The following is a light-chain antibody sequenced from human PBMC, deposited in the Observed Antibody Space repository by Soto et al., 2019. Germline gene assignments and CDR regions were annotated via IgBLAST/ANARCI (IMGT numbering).Light chain of an antibody. CDR1: TSDVGGYNY. Sequence: QSALLQPRSVSGSPGQSVTISCTGTTSDVGGYNYVSWYQQYPGKAPKLIIYDVSKRPSGVPDRFSGSKSGNTASLTISGLQAEDEADYYCCSDAGTYTIWVFGGGTKVTVL. CDR3: CSDAGTYTIWV. J-gene: IGLJ3*02. CDR2: DVS. V-gene: IGLV2-11*01.